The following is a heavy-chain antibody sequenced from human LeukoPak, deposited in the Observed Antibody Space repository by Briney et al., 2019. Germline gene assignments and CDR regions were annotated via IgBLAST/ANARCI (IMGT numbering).Heavy chain of an antibody. CDR2: ISGSGGST. J-gene: IGHJ4*02. V-gene: IGHV3-23*01. D-gene: IGHD6-19*01. CDR3: AKRGSSSGWRGDFDY. Sequence: GGSLRLSCAASGFTFSSYAMSWVRQAPGKGLEWVSAISGSGGSTYYADSVKGRFTISRDNSKNTLYLQMNSLRAEDTAVYYCAKRGSSSGWRGDFDYWGQGTLVTVSS. CDR1: GFTFSSYA.